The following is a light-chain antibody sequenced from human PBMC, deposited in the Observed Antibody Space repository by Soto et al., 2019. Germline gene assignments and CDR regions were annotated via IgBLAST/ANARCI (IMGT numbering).Light chain of an antibody. CDR1: QTISSW. J-gene: IGKJ5*01. CDR3: QQYSYHVIT. CDR2: KAS. V-gene: IGKV1-5*03. Sequence: DIQVTQSPSTLSAYVGDRVTITCRASQTISSWLAWYQQKPGKAPKLLIYKASSLESGVPSRFSGSGSGTEFTLTISNLQPDDFATYYCQQYSYHVITFGQGTRLEIK.